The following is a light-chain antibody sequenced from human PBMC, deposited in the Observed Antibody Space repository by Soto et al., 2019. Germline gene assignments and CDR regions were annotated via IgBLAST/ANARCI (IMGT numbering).Light chain of an antibody. Sequence: QSALTRPASVSGSPGQSITISCTGTSSDVGGYNYVSWYQQHPGKAPKLMIYDVSNRPSGVSNRFSGSKSGNTASLTISGLQAEDEADYYCSSYTSSSTTYVFGTG. CDR3: SSYTSSSTTYV. CDR2: DVS. V-gene: IGLV2-14*01. CDR1: SSDVGGYNY. J-gene: IGLJ1*01.